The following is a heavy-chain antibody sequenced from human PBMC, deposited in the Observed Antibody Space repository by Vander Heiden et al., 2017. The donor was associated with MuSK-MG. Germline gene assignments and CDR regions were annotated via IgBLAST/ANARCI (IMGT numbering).Heavy chain of an antibody. J-gene: IGHJ3*02. CDR1: GGTFSSYA. Sequence: QVQLVQSGAEVKKPGSSVKVSCKASGGTFSSYAISWVRQAPGQGLEWMGGIIPIFGTANYAQKCQGRVTITADESTSTAYMELSRLRSEETAVYYCHYYDSSGDYPDAFDIWGQGTMVTVSS. V-gene: IGHV1-69*01. CDR3: HYYDSSGDYPDAFDI. D-gene: IGHD3-22*01. CDR2: IIPIFGTA.